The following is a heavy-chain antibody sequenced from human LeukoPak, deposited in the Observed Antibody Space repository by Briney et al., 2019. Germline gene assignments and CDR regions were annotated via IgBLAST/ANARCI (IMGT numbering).Heavy chain of an antibody. CDR1: GGSISSYY. J-gene: IGHJ6*03. CDR3: ARDLVFDFWSGSNYYYYMDV. CDR2: IYTSGST. Sequence: SETLSLTCTVSGGSISSYYWSWIQQPAGKGLEWIGRIYTSGSTNYNPSLKSRVTMSVDASKNQFSLKLSSVTAADTAVYYCARDLVFDFWSGSNYYYYMDVWGKGTTVTVSS. V-gene: IGHV4-4*07. D-gene: IGHD3-3*01.